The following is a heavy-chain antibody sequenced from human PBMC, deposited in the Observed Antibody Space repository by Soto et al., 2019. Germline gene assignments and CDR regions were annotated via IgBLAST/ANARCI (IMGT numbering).Heavy chain of an antibody. CDR3: ARVPLEWLFGSYYYYGMDV. D-gene: IGHD3-3*01. Sequence: PGGSLRLSCAASGFTFSSYGMHWVRQAPGKGLEWVAVIWYDGSNKYYADSVKGRFTISRDNSKNTLYLQMNSLRAEDTAVYYCARVPLEWLFGSYYYYGMDVWGQGTTVTVSS. J-gene: IGHJ6*02. V-gene: IGHV3-33*01. CDR1: GFTFSSYG. CDR2: IWYDGSNK.